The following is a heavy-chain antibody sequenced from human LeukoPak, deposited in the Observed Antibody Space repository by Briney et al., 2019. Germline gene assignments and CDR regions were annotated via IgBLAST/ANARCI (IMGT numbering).Heavy chain of an antibody. Sequence: ASVKVSCKASGGTFSSYAISWVRQAPGQGLEWMGGIIPIFGTANYAQKFQGRVTITADESTSTAYMELSGLRSEDTAVYYCARVVSGGGYFDYWGQGTLVTVSS. CDR1: GGTFSSYA. J-gene: IGHJ4*02. CDR3: ARVVSGGGYFDY. V-gene: IGHV1-69*13. CDR2: IIPIFGTA. D-gene: IGHD3-10*02.